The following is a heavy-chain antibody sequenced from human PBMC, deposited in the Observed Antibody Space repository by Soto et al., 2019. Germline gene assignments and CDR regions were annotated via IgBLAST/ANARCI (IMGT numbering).Heavy chain of an antibody. CDR3: AREWGTGYGHFDY. CDR2: IYTGGST. D-gene: IGHD5-12*01. CDR1: GGTSGSYD. V-gene: IGHV4-4*07. Sequence: LETLRLRWSVSGGTSGSYDGRWIMQPAGKGLEWIGRIYTGGSTNYNTSLKSRVTMSVDTSKNQFSLKLSSVTDADTAVYYCAREWGTGYGHFDYWRQGTLVTVSS. J-gene: IGHJ4*02.